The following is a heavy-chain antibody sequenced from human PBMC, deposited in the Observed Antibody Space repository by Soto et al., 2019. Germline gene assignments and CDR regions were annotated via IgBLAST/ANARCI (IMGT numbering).Heavy chain of an antibody. D-gene: IGHD2-15*01. CDR3: AKVMVVAATRDYFDY. V-gene: IGHV3-23*01. CDR1: GFTFSSYA. Sequence: GGSLRLSCAASGFTFSSYAMSWIRQAPGKGLEWVSAISGSGGSTYYADSVKGRFTISRDNSKNTLYLQMNSLRAEDTAVYYCAKVMVVAATRDYFDYWGQGTLVTVSS. CDR2: ISGSGGST. J-gene: IGHJ4*02.